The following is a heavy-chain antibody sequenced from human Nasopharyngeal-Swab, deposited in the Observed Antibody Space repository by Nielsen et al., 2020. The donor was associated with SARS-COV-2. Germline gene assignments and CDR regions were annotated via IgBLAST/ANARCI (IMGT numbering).Heavy chain of an antibody. CDR1: GFTFSSYG. Sequence: GGSLKISCAASGFTFSSYGMHWVRQAPGKGLEWVAVISYDGSNKYYADSVKGRFTISRDNSKNTLYLQMNSLRAEDTAVYYCARDHDGSSWQSPPTADSWGQGTLVTVSS. CDR2: ISYDGSNK. V-gene: IGHV3-30*03. J-gene: IGHJ5*02. CDR3: ARDHDGSSWQSPPTADS. D-gene: IGHD6-13*01.